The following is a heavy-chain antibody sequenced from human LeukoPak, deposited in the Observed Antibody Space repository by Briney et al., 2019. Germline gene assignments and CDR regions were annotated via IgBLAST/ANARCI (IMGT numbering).Heavy chain of an antibody. CDR2: INPNSGGT. V-gene: IGHV1-2*02. J-gene: IGHJ5*01. CDR1: GYTFTGYY. Sequence: ASLKVSCKASGYTFTGYYMHWVRQAPGQGLEWMGWINPNSGGTNYAQKFQGRVTMTRDTSISTAYMELSSLRSEDTAVYYCATFDWFDYWGQGTLVTVSS. CDR3: ATFDWFDY.